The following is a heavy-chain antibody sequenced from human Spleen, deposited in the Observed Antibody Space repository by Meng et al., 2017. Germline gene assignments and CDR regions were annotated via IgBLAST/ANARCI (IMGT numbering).Heavy chain of an antibody. CDR1: GFYFPNAY. CDR2: IKSNPDGGTI. Sequence: GESLKISCAASGFYFPNAYMSWARQAPGKGLEWVGRIKSNPDGGTIDYAAAVKGRFTISRDDSKNTLDLQMNSLKTEDTAVYYCTTAPEVGATTRDYWGQGTLVTVSS. V-gene: IGHV3-15*01. J-gene: IGHJ4*02. CDR3: TTAPEVGATTRDY. D-gene: IGHD1-26*01.